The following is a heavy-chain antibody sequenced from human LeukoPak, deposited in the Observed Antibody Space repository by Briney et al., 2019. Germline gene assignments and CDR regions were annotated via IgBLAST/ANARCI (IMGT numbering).Heavy chain of an antibody. CDR3: ARVGIGYDFSVRYYFDY. Sequence: TGGSLRLSCAASGFTFSDYYMSWIRRAPGKGLEWVSYISSSGSTIYYADSVKGRFTISRDNAKNSLYLQMNSLRAEDTAVYYCARVGIGYDFSVRYYFDYWGQGTLVTVSS. V-gene: IGHV3-11*01. D-gene: IGHD5-12*01. CDR2: ISSSGSTI. CDR1: GFTFSDYY. J-gene: IGHJ4*02.